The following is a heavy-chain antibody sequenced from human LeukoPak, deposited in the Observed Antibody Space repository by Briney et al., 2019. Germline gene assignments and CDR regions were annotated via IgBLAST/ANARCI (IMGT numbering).Heavy chain of an antibody. J-gene: IGHJ3*02. CDR1: GFTFSSYA. Sequence: PGRSLRLSCAASGFTFSSYAMHWVRQAPGKGLEWVAVISYDGSNKYYADSVKGRFTISRDNSKNTLYLQMNSLRAEDTAVYYCARDNDYGHYPDAFDIWGQGTMVTVSS. D-gene: IGHD4-17*01. V-gene: IGHV3-30-3*01. CDR3: ARDNDYGHYPDAFDI. CDR2: ISYDGSNK.